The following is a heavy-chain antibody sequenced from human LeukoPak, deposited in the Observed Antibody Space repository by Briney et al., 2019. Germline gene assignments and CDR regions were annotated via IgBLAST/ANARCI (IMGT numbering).Heavy chain of an antibody. V-gene: IGHV3-21*01. J-gene: IGHJ4*02. D-gene: IGHD1-26*01. CDR3: ARDPRVVGATNSLDY. CDR1: GFTFSSYA. CDR2: ITMSSTNI. Sequence: GGSLRLSCAASGFTFSSYAMNWVRQAPGKGLEWVASITMSSTNIYYADSVKGRFTISRDNTKNSLFLQMNSLRAEDTAVYYCARDPRVVGATNSLDYWGQGTLVTVSS.